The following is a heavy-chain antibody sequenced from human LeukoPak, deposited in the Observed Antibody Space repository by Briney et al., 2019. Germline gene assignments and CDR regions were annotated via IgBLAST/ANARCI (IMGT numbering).Heavy chain of an antibody. V-gene: IGHV3-23*01. Sequence: PGGSLRLSCAASGFTFSSFAMSWVRQAPGKGLQWVSAISGSGDTTYYEDSVKGRFTISRDNSKNTLYLQMNSLRAEDTAVYYCAKDVSVLLDYWGQGTLVTVSS. CDR3: AKDVSVLLDY. CDR1: GFTFSSFA. CDR2: ISGSGDTT. D-gene: IGHD2/OR15-2a*01. J-gene: IGHJ4*02.